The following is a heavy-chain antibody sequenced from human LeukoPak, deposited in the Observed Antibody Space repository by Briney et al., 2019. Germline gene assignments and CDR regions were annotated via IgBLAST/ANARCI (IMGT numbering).Heavy chain of an antibody. CDR1: GYTFTSHY. CDR2: INPSGGST. Sequence: ASVKVSCKASGYTFTSHYMHWVRQPPGQGLEWMGIINPSGGSTSYAQKFQGRVTMTRDTSTSTVYMERRSLRSEDTAVYYCATARRLEGYCSSITCLVPYNWLDPWGQGTLVTVSS. D-gene: IGHD2-2*01. J-gene: IGHJ5*02. V-gene: IGHV1-46*01. CDR3: ATARRLEGYCSSITCLVPYNWLDP.